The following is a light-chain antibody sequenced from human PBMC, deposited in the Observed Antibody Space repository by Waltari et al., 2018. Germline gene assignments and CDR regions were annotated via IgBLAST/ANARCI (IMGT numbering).Light chain of an antibody. V-gene: IGKV3-20*01. CDR1: QTLSTIA. CDR2: STY. Sequence: EIVLTQSPGTLSLSPGDSATLSCRASQTLSTIALSGYRQKPGQAPRVLIYSTYNRATGIPDRFSGSGSGTDFTLTINRLAPEDFAMYYCQQYDGIVVTFGGGTKVEI. CDR3: QQYDGIVVT. J-gene: IGKJ4*01.